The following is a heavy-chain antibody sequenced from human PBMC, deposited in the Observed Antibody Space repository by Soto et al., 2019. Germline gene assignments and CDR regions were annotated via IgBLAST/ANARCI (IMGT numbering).Heavy chain of an antibody. Sequence: GGSLRLSCAASGFNFNAYVMNWVRQAPGKGLEWVSIISFTGDSRYYADSVRDRFTISRDNSQNTLYLQMNSLRAEDTAVYYYANKSCSCPGYPDGKDVWGQGTTVTVSS. V-gene: IGHV3-23*01. CDR3: ANKSCSCPGYPDGKDV. J-gene: IGHJ6*02. D-gene: IGHD2-15*01. CDR2: ISFTGDSR. CDR1: GFNFNAYV.